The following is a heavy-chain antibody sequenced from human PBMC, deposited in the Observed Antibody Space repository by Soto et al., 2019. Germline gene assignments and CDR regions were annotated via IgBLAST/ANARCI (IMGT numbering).Heavy chain of an antibody. Sequence: GESLKISCKGSGYSFTSYWISWVRQMPGKGLEWMGRIDPSDSYTNYSPSFQGHVTISADRSISTAYLQWSSLKASDTAMYYCARLRSRYCSSSGWFDPWGQGTLVTVSS. J-gene: IGHJ5*02. V-gene: IGHV5-10-1*01. D-gene: IGHD6-6*01. CDR1: GYSFTSYW. CDR2: IDPSDSYT. CDR3: ARLRSRYCSSSGWFDP.